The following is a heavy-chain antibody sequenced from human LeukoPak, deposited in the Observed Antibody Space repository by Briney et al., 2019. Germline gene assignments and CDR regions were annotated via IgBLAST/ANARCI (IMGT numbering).Heavy chain of an antibody. CDR3: ARHESSVVPSSFDY. Sequence: SETLSLTCTVSGGSISSYYWSWIRQPPGKGLEWIEYIYYSGSTNYNPSLKSRVTISVDTSKNQFSLKLSSVTAADTAVYYCARHESSVVPSSFDYWGQGTLVTVSS. D-gene: IGHD2-2*01. CDR1: GGSISSYY. V-gene: IGHV4-59*08. CDR2: IYYSGST. J-gene: IGHJ4*02.